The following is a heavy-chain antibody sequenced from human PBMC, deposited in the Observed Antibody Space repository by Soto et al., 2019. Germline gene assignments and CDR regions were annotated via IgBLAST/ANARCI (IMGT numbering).Heavy chain of an antibody. CDR1: GFTFSSYW. J-gene: IGHJ6*02. CDR3: ARTPTTYYDFWSGYPAYYGMDV. Sequence: EVQLVESGGGLVQPGGSLRLSCAASGFTFSSYWMSWVRQAPGKGLEWVANIKQDGSEKYYVDSVKGRFTISRDNAKNSLYLQMNSLRAEDTAVYYCARTPTTYYDFWSGYPAYYGMDVWGQGTTVTVSS. CDR2: IKQDGSEK. D-gene: IGHD3-3*01. V-gene: IGHV3-7*05.